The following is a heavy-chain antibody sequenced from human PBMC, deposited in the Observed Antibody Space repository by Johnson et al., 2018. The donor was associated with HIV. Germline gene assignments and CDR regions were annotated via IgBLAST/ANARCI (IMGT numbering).Heavy chain of an antibody. Sequence: VQLVESGGGLVQPGGSLRLSCAVSGYSVTGYNVNWVRQAPVKGLEWVSAISGSGGSTYYADSVKGRFTISRDNSKNTLYLQMNSLRAEDTAVYYCAKVGSYYPSTGGNAFDIWGQGTMVTVSS. D-gene: IGHD3-10*01. CDR2: ISGSGGST. CDR3: AKVGSYYPSTGGNAFDI. V-gene: IGHV3-23*04. J-gene: IGHJ3*02. CDR1: GYSVTGYN.